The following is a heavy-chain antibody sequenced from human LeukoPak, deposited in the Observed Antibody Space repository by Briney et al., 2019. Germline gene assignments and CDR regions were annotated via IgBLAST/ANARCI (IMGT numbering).Heavy chain of an antibody. V-gene: IGHV3-48*02. CDR1: GFTFSSYS. Sequence: GSLRLSCAASGFTFSSYSMNWVRQAPGKGLEWVSYISSSSSTIYYADSVKGRFTISRDNAKNSLYLQMNSLRDEDTAVYYCARAEYCSSTSCLYYYGMAVWGQGTTVTVSS. CDR2: ISSSSSTI. D-gene: IGHD2-2*01. CDR3: ARAEYCSSTSCLYYYGMAV. J-gene: IGHJ6*02.